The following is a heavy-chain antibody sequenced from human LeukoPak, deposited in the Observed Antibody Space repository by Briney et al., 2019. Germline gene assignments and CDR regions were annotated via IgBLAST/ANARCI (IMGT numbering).Heavy chain of an antibody. Sequence: SETLSLTCAVYGGSFSGYYWRWIRQPPGKGLEWIGEINHSGSTNYNPSLKSRVTISVDTSKNQFSLKLSSVSAADTAVYYCVREYCSSTSCSLDYWGQGTLVTVSS. CDR1: GGSFSGYY. V-gene: IGHV4-34*01. J-gene: IGHJ4*02. D-gene: IGHD2-2*01. CDR2: INHSGST. CDR3: VREYCSSTSCSLDY.